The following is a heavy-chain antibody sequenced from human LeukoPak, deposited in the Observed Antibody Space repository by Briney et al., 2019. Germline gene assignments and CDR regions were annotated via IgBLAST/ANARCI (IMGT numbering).Heavy chain of an antibody. CDR1: GIIFSRYG. Sequence: GGSLRLSCAASGIIFSRYGLHWVRQAPGKGLEWVAAIWYDGSNKYYADSVKGRFTISRDNSRNTLYLEMNSLRAEDTAVYYCARDLYFHDSSGYYYGVDYWGQGTLVTVSS. D-gene: IGHD3-22*01. V-gene: IGHV3-33*01. J-gene: IGHJ4*02. CDR2: IWYDGSNK. CDR3: ARDLYFHDSSGYYYGVDY.